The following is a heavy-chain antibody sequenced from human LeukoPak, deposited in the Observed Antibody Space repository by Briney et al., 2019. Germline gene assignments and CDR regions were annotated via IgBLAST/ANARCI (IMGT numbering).Heavy chain of an antibody. CDR2: ISSRGYSI. Sequence: PGGSLRLSCVASAFTFSDYYMTWIRQTPGKGLEWVSYISSRGYSIYYADSVKGRFTISRDNSNNSLYLQMNSLRAEDTAVYYCARGRRSYDSWGQGTLATVSS. J-gene: IGHJ4*02. CDR1: AFTFSDYY. CDR3: ARGRRSYDS. V-gene: IGHV3-11*01.